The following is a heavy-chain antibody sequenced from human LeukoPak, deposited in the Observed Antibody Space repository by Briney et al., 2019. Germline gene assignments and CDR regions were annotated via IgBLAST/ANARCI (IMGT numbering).Heavy chain of an antibody. D-gene: IGHD3-22*01. CDR2: ISGSGGST. V-gene: IGHV3-23*01. Sequence: GGSLRLSCADSGYTFSSYAMSWVRQAPGKGLEWVSAISGSGGSTYYADSVKGRFTISRDNSKNTLYLQMNSLRAEDTAVYYCAKEVHYYDSSGFDYWGQGTLVTVSS. J-gene: IGHJ4*02. CDR3: AKEVHYYDSSGFDY. CDR1: GYTFSSYA.